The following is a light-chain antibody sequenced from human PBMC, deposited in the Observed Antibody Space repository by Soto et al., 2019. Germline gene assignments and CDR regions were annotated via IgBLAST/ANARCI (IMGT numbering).Light chain of an antibody. CDR2: EVS. CDR1: SSDVGGYNY. CDR3: SSFTRSRAYV. Sequence: QSVLTQPASVSGSPGQSITISCTGTSSDVGGYNYVSWYQQHPGKAPKLMIHEVSNRPSGVSNRFSGSKSGNTASLTISGLQAEDEADYYCSSFTRSRAYVFGIGTKV. V-gene: IGLV2-14*01. J-gene: IGLJ1*01.